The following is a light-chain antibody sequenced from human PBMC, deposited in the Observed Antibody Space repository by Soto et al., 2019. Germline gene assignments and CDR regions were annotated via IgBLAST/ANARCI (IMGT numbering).Light chain of an antibody. J-gene: IGKJ4*01. V-gene: IGKV3-11*01. CDR1: QSVTSF. CDR2: DVS. Sequence: EIVLTQSPVTLSLSPGERATLSCRASQSVTSFLAWYQQKPGQAPRLLIYDVSIRATVIPARFSGSGSGTDFTLTINSLEPEDFAFYYCQQRSNWPLTFGGGTKVEIK. CDR3: QQRSNWPLT.